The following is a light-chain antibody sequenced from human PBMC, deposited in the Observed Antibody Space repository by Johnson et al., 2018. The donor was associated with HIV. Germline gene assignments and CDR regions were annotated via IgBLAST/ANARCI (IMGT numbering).Light chain of an antibody. CDR2: DNN. CDR3: GTWDSSLRVYG. V-gene: IGLV1-51*01. J-gene: IGLJ1*01. CDR1: SSNIGNNY. Sequence: QSVLTQPPSVSAAPGQKVTISCSGSSSNIGNNYVSWYQQVPGTAPKLLIYDNNKRPSGIPDRFSGSKSGTSATPGITGLQTGDEADYYCGTWDSSLRVYGCGTGTKVTVL.